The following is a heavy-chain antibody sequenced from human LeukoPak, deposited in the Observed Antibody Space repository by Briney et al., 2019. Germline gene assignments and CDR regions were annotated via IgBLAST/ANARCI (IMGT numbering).Heavy chain of an antibody. J-gene: IGHJ6*02. CDR3: ARDVWFGELLSSPSSTYYSYGMDV. CDR2: INHSGST. D-gene: IGHD3-10*01. Sequence: SETLSLTCAVYGGSSSGYYWSWIRQPPGKGLEWIGEINHSGSTNYNPSLKSRVTISVDTSKNQFSLKLSSVTAADTAVYYCARDVWFGELLSSPSSTYYSYGMDVWGQGTTVTVSS. CDR1: GGSSSGYY. V-gene: IGHV4-34*01.